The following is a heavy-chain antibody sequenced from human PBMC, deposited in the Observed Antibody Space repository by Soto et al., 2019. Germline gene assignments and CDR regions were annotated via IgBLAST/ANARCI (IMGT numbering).Heavy chain of an antibody. Sequence: QVQLVESGGGVVQPGRSLRLSCAASGFTFSSYAMHWVRQAPGKGLEWVAVISYDGSNKYYADSVKGRFTISRDNSKNTLYLQMNSLRAEDTAVYYCARGLVYKQWLVGGSTFDYWGQGTLVTVSS. V-gene: IGHV3-30-3*01. CDR3: ARGLVYKQWLVGGSTFDY. D-gene: IGHD6-19*01. CDR1: GFTFSSYA. CDR2: ISYDGSNK. J-gene: IGHJ4*02.